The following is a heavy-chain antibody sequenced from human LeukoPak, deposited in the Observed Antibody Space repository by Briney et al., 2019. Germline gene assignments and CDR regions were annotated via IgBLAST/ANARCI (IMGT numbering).Heavy chain of an antibody. Sequence: SSETLSLTCTLSGGSIISYYWSWIRQPAGNALECVGRIYTSWSTNYNPSLNSRVTMSVDKSKNQFSLKLSSVTAADTAVYYCARERVEYGGAINYFDYWGQGTLVTVSS. D-gene: IGHD3-16*01. CDR1: GGSIISYY. CDR3: ARERVEYGGAINYFDY. V-gene: IGHV4-4*07. CDR2: IYTSWST. J-gene: IGHJ4*02.